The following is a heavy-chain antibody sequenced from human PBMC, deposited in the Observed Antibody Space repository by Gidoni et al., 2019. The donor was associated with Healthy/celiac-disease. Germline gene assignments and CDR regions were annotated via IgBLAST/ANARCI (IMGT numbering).Heavy chain of an antibody. CDR2: ISSNGGST. J-gene: IGHJ6*02. Sequence: VQLVESGGGLAQHGGSLSCSCPSSVFAFIRYAIHWVRQAPGKGLEYVAAISSNGGSTYYADYGKGRFTISRDNSKNTMYLQMSSLRAEDTAVYYSEKDLKIGPSPTYGMDVWGQGTTVTVSS. V-gene: IGHV3-64D*06. D-gene: IGHD3-9*01. CDR1: VFAFIRYA. CDR3: EKDLKIGPSPTYGMDV.